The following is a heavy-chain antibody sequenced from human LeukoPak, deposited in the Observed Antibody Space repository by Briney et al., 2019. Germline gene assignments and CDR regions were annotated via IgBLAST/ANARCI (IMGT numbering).Heavy chain of an antibody. D-gene: IGHD1-26*01. V-gene: IGHV4-61*01. CDR1: GGSVSSGSYY. CDR2: IYYSGST. Sequence: PSETLSLTCTVSGGSVSSGSYYWSWIRQPPGKGLEWIGYIYYSGSTNYNPSLKSRVTISVDTSKNQFSLKLSSVTAADTAVYYCAGADSGSYSYYFDYWGQGTLVTVSS. CDR3: AGADSGSYSYYFDY. J-gene: IGHJ4*02.